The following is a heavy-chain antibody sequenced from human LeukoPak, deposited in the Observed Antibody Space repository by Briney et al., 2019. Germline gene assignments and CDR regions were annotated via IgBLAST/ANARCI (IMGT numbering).Heavy chain of an antibody. V-gene: IGHV3-48*01. D-gene: IGHD3-22*01. CDR3: ARVLHKRNYDSSTYYGY. J-gene: IGHJ4*02. CDR1: GFTFSSYS. Sequence: GGSLRLSCAASGFTFSSYSMNWVRQAPGKGLEWVSYISSSSSTIYYADSVKGRFTISRDNAKNSLYLQMNSLRAEDTAVYYCARVLHKRNYDSSTYYGYWGQGTLVTVSS. CDR2: ISSSSSTI.